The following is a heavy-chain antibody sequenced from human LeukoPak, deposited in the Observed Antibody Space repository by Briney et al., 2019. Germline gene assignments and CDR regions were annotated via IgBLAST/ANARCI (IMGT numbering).Heavy chain of an antibody. CDR3: ARDQDTPGPGGY. J-gene: IGHJ4*02. CDR2: IYSGGST. V-gene: IGHV3-66*01. D-gene: IGHD2-15*01. CDR1: GFTVSGNY. Sequence: GGSLRLSCAASGFTVSGNYMSWVRQAPGKGLAWVSVIYSGGSTYYTDSVKGRFTISRDNSKNTLYLQMNSLRVEDTAVYYCARDQDTPGPGGYWGQGTLVTVSS.